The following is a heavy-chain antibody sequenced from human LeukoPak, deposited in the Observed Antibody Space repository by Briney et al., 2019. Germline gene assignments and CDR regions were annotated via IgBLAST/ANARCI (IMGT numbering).Heavy chain of an antibody. V-gene: IGHV4-34*01. Sequence: SETLSLTCAVYGGSFSGYYWSWIRQPPGKGLEWIGKINHSGSTNYNPSLKSRVTISVDTSKNQFSLKLSSVTAADTAVYYCARALGYCSGGSCPYYYYYYGMDVWGQGTTVTVSS. CDR3: ARALGYCSGGSCPYYYYYYGMDV. CDR2: INHSGST. CDR1: GGSFSGYY. J-gene: IGHJ6*02. D-gene: IGHD2-15*01.